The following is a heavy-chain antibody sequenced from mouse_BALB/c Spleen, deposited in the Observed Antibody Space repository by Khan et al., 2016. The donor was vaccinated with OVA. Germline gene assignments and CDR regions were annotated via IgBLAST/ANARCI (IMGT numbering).Heavy chain of an antibody. CDR2: IYPGSNNT. CDR1: GYTFTDYN. Sequence: QVQLQQSGAELARPGASVKLSCKASGYTFTDYNINWVKQRTGQGLEWIGEIYPGSNNTYYNEKFKGKATLTADKSSSTAYMQLSSLTSEDSAVYFCAREWGAVFPYWGQGTLVTVSA. CDR3: AREWGAVFPY. J-gene: IGHJ3*01. V-gene: IGHV1-77*01.